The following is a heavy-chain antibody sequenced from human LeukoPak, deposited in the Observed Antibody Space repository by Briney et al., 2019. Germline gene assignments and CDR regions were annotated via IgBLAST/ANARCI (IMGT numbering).Heavy chain of an antibody. CDR1: GFRFTSYW. Sequence: RGGALEISCKGSGFRFTSYWIGLVRQSPGKGLGLMGIIYPGSSDNRYSPSFQGQVTISADKSISTAYLQWSSLKASDTAMYYCARHRVRDSSGYQGDAFDIWGQGTMVTVSS. CDR2: IYPGSSDN. V-gene: IGHV5-51*01. D-gene: IGHD3-22*01. J-gene: IGHJ3*02. CDR3: ARHRVRDSSGYQGDAFDI.